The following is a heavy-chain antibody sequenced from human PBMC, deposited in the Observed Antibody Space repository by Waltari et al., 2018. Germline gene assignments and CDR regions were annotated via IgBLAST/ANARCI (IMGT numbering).Heavy chain of an antibody. CDR3: ARGSPSYWALGL. D-gene: IGHD2-8*02. CDR2: INSAASTT. V-gene: IGHV3-74*01. CDR1: GFTFSNYL. Sequence: EEQLVESGGGLVQPGGSLRLSCAASGFTFSNYLMHCVRQAPGKGPVWVSRINSAASTTNYADSVKGRFTISRDNAKNTLYLQMDSLRVEDTAVYYCARGSPSYWALGLWGQGILVTVSS. J-gene: IGHJ4*02.